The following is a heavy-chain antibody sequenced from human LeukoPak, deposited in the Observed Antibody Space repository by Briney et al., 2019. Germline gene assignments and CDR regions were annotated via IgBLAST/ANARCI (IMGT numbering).Heavy chain of an antibody. CDR1: GFTFSSYS. Sequence: PGGSLRLSCAASGFTFSSYSMNWVRQAPGKGLEWVANIKQDGSEKYYVDSVKGRFTISRDNAKNSLYLQMNSLRAEDTAVYYCAREMATITGNAFDIWGQGTMVTVSS. J-gene: IGHJ3*02. V-gene: IGHV3-7*01. D-gene: IGHD5-24*01. CDR2: IKQDGSEK. CDR3: AREMATITGNAFDI.